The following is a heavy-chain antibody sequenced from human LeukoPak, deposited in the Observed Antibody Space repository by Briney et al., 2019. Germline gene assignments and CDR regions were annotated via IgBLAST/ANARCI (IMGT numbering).Heavy chain of an antibody. Sequence: PGGSLRLSCAASGFTFSSYWMSWVRQAPGKGLEWVANIKQDGSEKYYVDSVKGRLTISRDNAKNSLYLQMNSLRAEDTAVYYCARASDSTVRNYYFDYWGQGTLVTVSS. D-gene: IGHD2/OR15-2a*01. J-gene: IGHJ4*02. V-gene: IGHV3-7*01. CDR3: ARASDSTVRNYYFDY. CDR2: IKQDGSEK. CDR1: GFTFSSYW.